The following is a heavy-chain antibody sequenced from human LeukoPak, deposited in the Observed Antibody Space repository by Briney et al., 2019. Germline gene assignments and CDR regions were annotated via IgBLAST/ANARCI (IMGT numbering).Heavy chain of an antibody. Sequence: ASVKVSCKASGFSFTSYGITWVRQAPGQGLEWMGWISPYNGNTNYAQKLQGRVTMTTDTSTSTAYMELRSLRSDDTAVYYCARSPDCSGGNCNVDYWGQGTLVTVSS. CDR3: ARSPDCSGGNCNVDY. D-gene: IGHD2-15*01. J-gene: IGHJ4*02. V-gene: IGHV1-18*01. CDR2: ISPYNGNT. CDR1: GFSFTSYG.